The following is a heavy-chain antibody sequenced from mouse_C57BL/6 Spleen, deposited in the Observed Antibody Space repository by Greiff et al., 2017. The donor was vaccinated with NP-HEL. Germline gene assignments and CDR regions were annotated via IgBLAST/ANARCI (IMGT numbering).Heavy chain of an antibody. CDR1: FSSFTAYT. J-gene: IGHJ2*01. CDR3: ARSRELGRKDY. Sequence: VQLQQSGPELVKPVASVKISCKASFSSFTAYTLPWFHHIPGQSLEWIGVINTPYCTTRSNQKFKGKATLTVDQSSSTAYMQLNSLTSEDSAVYYCARSRELGRKDYWGQGTTLTVSS. CDR2: INTPYCTT. V-gene: IGHV1-39*01. D-gene: IGHD4-1*01.